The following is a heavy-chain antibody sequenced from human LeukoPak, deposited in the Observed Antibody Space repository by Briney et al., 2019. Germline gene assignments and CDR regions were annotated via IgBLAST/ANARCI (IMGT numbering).Heavy chain of an antibody. V-gene: IGHV4-59*12. CDR3: ARVGSSSWTLFDY. Sequence: SETLSLTCTVSGGPISSYYWSWVRQPPGKGLEWIGDIYYSGSTNYNPSLKSRVTISVDTSKNQFSLKLSSVTAADTAVYYCARVGSSSWTLFDYWGQGTLVTVSS. D-gene: IGHD6-13*01. CDR2: IYYSGST. J-gene: IGHJ4*02. CDR1: GGPISSYY.